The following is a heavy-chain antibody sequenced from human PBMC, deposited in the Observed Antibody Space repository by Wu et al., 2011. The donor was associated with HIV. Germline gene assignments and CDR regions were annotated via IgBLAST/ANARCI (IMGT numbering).Heavy chain of an antibody. J-gene: IGHJ5*02. Sequence: QVQLVQSGAEVKKPGSSVKISCRSSGDSFRSYATSWVRQAPGQGLEWLGEITPMYDRKKRAQERVTITADESSSTAYIELSSLKSEDTAIYFCATDPRSNHCTVTSRYVDGFDPWVREPWSPSPQ. V-gene: IGHV1-69*12. CDR3: ATDPRSNHCTVTSRYVDGFDP. CDR2: ITPMYDRK. D-gene: IGHD2-8*02. CDR1: GDSFRSYA.